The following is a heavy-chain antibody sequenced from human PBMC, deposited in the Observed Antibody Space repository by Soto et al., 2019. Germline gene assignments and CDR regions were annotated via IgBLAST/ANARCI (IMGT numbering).Heavy chain of an antibody. CDR3: ARDRWFGAEASNWFDP. Sequence: PSQTLSLTCAISGDSVSSNSAAWNWIRQSPSKGLEWLGRTYYRSNWYNDYAVSVKSRITINPDTSKNQFSLQLNSVTPEDTAVYYCARDRWFGAEASNWFDPWGQGTLVTVSS. CDR1: GDSVSSNSAA. D-gene: IGHD3-10*01. CDR2: TYYRSNWYN. J-gene: IGHJ5*02. V-gene: IGHV6-1*01.